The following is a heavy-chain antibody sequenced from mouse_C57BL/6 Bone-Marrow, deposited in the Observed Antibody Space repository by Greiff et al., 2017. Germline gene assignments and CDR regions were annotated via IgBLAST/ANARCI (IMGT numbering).Heavy chain of an antibody. CDR2: IYPGDGDT. J-gene: IGHJ4*01. CDR3: AGRGDY. V-gene: IGHV1-82*01. Sequence: QVQLQQSGPELVKPGASVKLSCKASGYAFSSSWMNWVKQRPGKGLEWIGRIYPGDGDTNYNGKFKGKATLTADQSSSTAYMQLSSLTSEDSAVYFCAGRGDYWGQGTSVTVSS. CDR1: GYAFSSSW.